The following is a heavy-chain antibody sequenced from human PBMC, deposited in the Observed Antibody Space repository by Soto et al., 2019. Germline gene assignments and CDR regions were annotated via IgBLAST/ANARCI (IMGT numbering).Heavy chain of an antibody. Sequence: SETLSLTCAVSGGSISSGGYSWSWIRQPPGKGLEWIGYIYYSGSTYYNPSLKSRVTISVDTSKNQFSLKLSSVTAADTAVYYCARDFMVRGVIGYWGQGTLVTVSS. J-gene: IGHJ4*02. CDR2: IYYSGST. D-gene: IGHD3-10*01. CDR1: GGSISSGGYS. CDR3: ARDFMVRGVIGY. V-gene: IGHV4-31*11.